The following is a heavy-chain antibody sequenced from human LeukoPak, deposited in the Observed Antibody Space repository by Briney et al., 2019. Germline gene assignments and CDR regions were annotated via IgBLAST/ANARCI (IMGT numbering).Heavy chain of an antibody. V-gene: IGHV3-74*01. CDR1: GFTFSSYW. CDR3: ASQSLGRYYDFWSARLAPDGGDY. Sequence: PGGSLRLSCAASGFTFSSYWMPWVRQAPGKGLVWVSRINSDGSSTSYADSVKGRFTISRDNAKNTLYLQMNSLRAEDTAVYYCASQSLGRYYDFWSARLAPDGGDYWGQGTLVTVSS. D-gene: IGHD3-3*01. CDR2: INSDGSST. J-gene: IGHJ4*02.